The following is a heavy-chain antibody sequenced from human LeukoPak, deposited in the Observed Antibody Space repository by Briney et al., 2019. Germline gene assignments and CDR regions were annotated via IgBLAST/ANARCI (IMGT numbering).Heavy chain of an antibody. CDR1: GFTFSNVW. Sequence: GGSLRLSCAASGFTFSNVWMSWVRQAPGKGLEWVGRIKSKTDGGTTDYAAPVKGRFTISRDDSKNTLYLQMNSLKTEDTAVYYCTTYLRDSSGYYYYDYWGQGTLVTVSS. CDR2: IKSKTDGGTT. D-gene: IGHD3-22*01. J-gene: IGHJ4*02. V-gene: IGHV3-15*01. CDR3: TTYLRDSSGYYYYDY.